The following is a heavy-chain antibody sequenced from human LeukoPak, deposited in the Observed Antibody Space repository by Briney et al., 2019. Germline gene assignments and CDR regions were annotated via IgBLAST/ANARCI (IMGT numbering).Heavy chain of an antibody. CDR2: IYYSGST. V-gene: IGHV4-59*12. Sequence: SETLSLTCTVSGGSISSYYWSWIRQPPGKGLEWIGYIYYSGSTNYNPSLKSRVTISVDTSKNQFSLKLTSVTAADTAVYYCARDVGAGIAAAFDYWGQRTLVTVSS. CDR3: ARDVGAGIAAAFDY. J-gene: IGHJ4*02. D-gene: IGHD6-13*01. CDR1: GGSISSYY.